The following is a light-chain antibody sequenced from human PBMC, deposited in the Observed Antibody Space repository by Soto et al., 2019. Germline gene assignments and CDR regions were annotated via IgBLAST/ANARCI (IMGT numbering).Light chain of an antibody. J-gene: IGKJ2*01. CDR2: GGS. Sequence: EIVMTQSPATLSVSPGERATLSCRASQSVSSTLAWYQQKPGQAPRLLIYGGSTRATGIPARFSGSGSGTEFTLTISSLQSEDFAVYYCQQYNNWPTVYSFGQGTKLEIK. CDR1: QSVSST. CDR3: QQYNNWPTVYS. V-gene: IGKV3-15*01.